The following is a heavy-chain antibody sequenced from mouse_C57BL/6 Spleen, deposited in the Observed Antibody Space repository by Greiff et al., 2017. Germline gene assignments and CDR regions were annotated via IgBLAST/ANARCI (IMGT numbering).Heavy chain of an antibody. J-gene: IGHJ4*01. V-gene: IGHV1-64*01. D-gene: IGHD3-3*01. CDR1: GYTFTSYW. CDR3: ARGDWYYAMDY. CDR2: IHPNSGST. Sequence: VQLQQPGAELVKPGASVKLSCKASGYTFTSYWMHWVKQRPGQGLEWIGMIHPNSGSTNYNEKFKSKATLTVDKSSSTAYMQLSSLISEDSAVYYCARGDWYYAMDYWGQGTSVTVSS.